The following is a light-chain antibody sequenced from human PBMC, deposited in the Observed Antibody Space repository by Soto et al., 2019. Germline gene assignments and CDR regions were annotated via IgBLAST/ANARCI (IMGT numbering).Light chain of an antibody. CDR3: QQYNNWPSLT. CDR1: QGVSRK. CDR2: GAS. Sequence: EIVMTQSPATLSVSPGERATLSCRASQGVSRKLAWYQHKAGQAPRLLISGASAGATGIPARFSGSGSGTEFTLTISSLQSEDFAVYYCQQYNNWPSLTFGGGTKVDIK. V-gene: IGKV3-15*01. J-gene: IGKJ4*01.